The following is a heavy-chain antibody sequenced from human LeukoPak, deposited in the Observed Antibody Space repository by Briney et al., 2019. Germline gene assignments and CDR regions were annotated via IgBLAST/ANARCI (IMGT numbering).Heavy chain of an antibody. J-gene: IGHJ4*02. CDR2: ISAYNSNT. CDR1: GYTFTSYG. Sequence: GASVKVSCKASGYTFTSYGINWVRQAHGQGLEWMGGISAYNSNTHDAQRLQGRVTMTTDTSTSTAYMELRSLRSDDTAVYYCARTYYYDSSEDYWGQGTLVTVSS. D-gene: IGHD3-22*01. CDR3: ARTYYYDSSEDY. V-gene: IGHV1-18*01.